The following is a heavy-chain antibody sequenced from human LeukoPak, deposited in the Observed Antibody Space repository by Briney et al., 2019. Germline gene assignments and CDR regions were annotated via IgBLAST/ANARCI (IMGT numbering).Heavy chain of an antibody. D-gene: IGHD6-6*01. CDR2: ISSSSSTI. Sequence: GESLRLSCAASGFTFSSYSMNWVRQAPGKGLEWVSCISSSSSTIYYADSVKGRFTISRDSAKNSLYLQMNSLRAEDTAVYYCARDGTEYSSSNYWGQGTLVTVSS. CDR1: GFTFSSYS. J-gene: IGHJ4*02. CDR3: ARDGTEYSSSNY. V-gene: IGHV3-48*01.